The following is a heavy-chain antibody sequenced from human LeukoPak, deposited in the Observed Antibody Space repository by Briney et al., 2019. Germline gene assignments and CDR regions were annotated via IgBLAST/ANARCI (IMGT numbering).Heavy chain of an antibody. D-gene: IGHD2-15*01. CDR1: GYTFTDYY. Sequence: ASVKVSCRATGYTFTDYYMHWVRQAPGQGLEWMGWLNPNTLVTKYAQHFQGRVSMTWDTSISTGYMDLHSLTSDDTAVYYCARKDGGRDGMDVWGQGTTVTVSS. J-gene: IGHJ6*02. CDR2: LNPNTLVT. CDR3: ARKDGGRDGMDV. V-gene: IGHV1-2*02.